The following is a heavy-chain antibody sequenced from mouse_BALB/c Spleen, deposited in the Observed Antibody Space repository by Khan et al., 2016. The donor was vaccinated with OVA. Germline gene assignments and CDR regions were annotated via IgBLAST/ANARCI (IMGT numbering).Heavy chain of an antibody. CDR2: IYPGGYFT. V-gene: IGHV1-63*02. CDR1: GYTFTNYW. CDR3: ARWATWYFDV. J-gene: IGHJ1*01. Sequence: QVQLQQSGGEVVRPGTSVKISCKASGYTFTNYWLGWVRQRPGHGLEWIGDIYPGGYFTNYNEQFKGKATLTVDTSSSTANMQLSSLTSEDSAVELCARWATWYFDVWGAGTAVTVSS.